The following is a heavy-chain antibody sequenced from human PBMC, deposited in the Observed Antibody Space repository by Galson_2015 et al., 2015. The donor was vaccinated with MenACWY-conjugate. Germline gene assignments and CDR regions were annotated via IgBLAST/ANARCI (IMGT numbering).Heavy chain of an antibody. D-gene: IGHD3-22*01. CDR1: GFSLSTYEMC. V-gene: IGHV2-70*11. Sequence: PALVTPTPTLTLPCTFSGFSLSTYEMCIYWVRQPPGKALEWLARIDWGGNKYYTTSLKTRPTISKDTSTNQVVLTMTNVDPVDTATYYCARMHIVLDATDVFDIWGQGTMVTVSS. CDR2: IDWGGNK. CDR3: ARMHIVLDATDVFDI. J-gene: IGHJ3*02.